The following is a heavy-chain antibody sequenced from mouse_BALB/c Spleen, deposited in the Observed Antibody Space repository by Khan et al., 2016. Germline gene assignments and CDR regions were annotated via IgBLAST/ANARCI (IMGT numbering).Heavy chain of an antibody. J-gene: IGHJ2*01. CDR2: INPSTGYT. D-gene: IGHD2-1*01. Sequence: QVQLQQSGAELAKPGASVKMSCKASGYTFTSYWMHWVKQRPGQGLEWIGYINPSTGYTEYNQKFKDKATLTADKSSSTAYMLLSSLTSEDSAVXCCAYYGNYDYWGQGTTLTVSS. V-gene: IGHV1-7*01. CDR1: GYTFTSYW. CDR3: AYYGNYDY.